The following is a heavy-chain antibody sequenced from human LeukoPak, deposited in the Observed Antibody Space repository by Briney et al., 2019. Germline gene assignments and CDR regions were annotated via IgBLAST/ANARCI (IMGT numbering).Heavy chain of an antibody. CDR2: ISGSGGST. Sequence: GGSLRLSCAASGFTFSSYAMSWARQAPGKGLEWVSAISGSGGSTYYADSVKGRFTISRDNSKNTLYLQMNSLRAEDTAVYYCAKDRGFSGYDLTDYWGQGTLVAVSS. CDR3: AKDRGFSGYDLTDY. J-gene: IGHJ4*02. V-gene: IGHV3-23*01. D-gene: IGHD5-12*01. CDR1: GFTFSSYA.